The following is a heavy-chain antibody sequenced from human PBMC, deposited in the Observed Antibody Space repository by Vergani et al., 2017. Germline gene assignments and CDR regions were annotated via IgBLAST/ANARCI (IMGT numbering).Heavy chain of an antibody. J-gene: IGHJ6*02. Sequence: EVQLLESGGGLVQPGGSLRLSCGAPGFTFSSYAMTWVRQAPGQGLDWVSAINGSGGNTFYTDSVKGRFTISRDNSKDTLYLQMNSLRVEDTAIYYCAKARDPNCKGGNCYSYYYGLDLWGQGTPVTVSS. CDR3: AKARDPNCKGGNCYSYYYGLDL. D-gene: IGHD2-15*01. CDR1: GFTFSSYA. CDR2: INGSGGNT. V-gene: IGHV3-23*01.